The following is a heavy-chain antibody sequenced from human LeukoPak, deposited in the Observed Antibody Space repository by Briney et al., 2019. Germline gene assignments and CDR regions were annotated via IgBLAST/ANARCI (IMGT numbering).Heavy chain of an antibody. V-gene: IGHV3-23*01. CDR1: GFTFSSYG. Sequence: GGSLRLSCAASGFTFSSYGMSWVRQAPGKGLEWVSSLSGSGGSTYYADSVKGRFTISRDSSKNTLYLQMNSLRAEDTAVYYCARRAGDYSHPYDYWGQGTLVTVSS. CDR2: LSGSGGST. CDR3: ARRAGDYSHPYDY. J-gene: IGHJ4*02. D-gene: IGHD3-22*01.